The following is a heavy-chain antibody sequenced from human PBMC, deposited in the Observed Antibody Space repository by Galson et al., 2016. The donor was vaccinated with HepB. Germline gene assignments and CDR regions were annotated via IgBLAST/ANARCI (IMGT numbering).Heavy chain of an antibody. J-gene: IGHJ5*02. Sequence: SVKVSCKASGYPYISYGINWVRQAPGQGLEWMGWMSASNGNTDYAQKFHGRVTMTTDTSTNTAYMELRSRRSDDTAMYYCARSSFGVSNPWGQGTLVTVSS. D-gene: IGHD3-3*01. V-gene: IGHV1-18*01. CDR3: ARSSFGVSNP. CDR2: MSASNGNT. CDR1: GYPYISYG.